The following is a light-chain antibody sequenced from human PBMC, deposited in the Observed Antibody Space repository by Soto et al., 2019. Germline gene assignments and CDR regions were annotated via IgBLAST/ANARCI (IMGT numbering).Light chain of an antibody. CDR2: DAS. CDR3: QQRSNWPPIP. Sequence: EMVLPQSQATLSLSPGERATLSFRASQSVSSYLAWYQQKPGQAPRLLIYDASNRATGIPARFSGSGSGTDFTLTISSLEPEDFAVYYCQQRSNWPPIPFGQGTRLAIK. J-gene: IGKJ5*01. CDR1: QSVSSY. V-gene: IGKV3-11*01.